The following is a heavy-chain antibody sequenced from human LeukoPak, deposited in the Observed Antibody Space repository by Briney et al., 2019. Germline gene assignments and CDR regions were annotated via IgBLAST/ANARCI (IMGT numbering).Heavy chain of an antibody. CDR2: IIPIFGTA. V-gene: IGHV1-69*13. D-gene: IGHD2-2*01. CDR3: AREDCSSTSCYEGMDYYYYYGMDV. Sequence: SVKVSCKASGGTFSSYAISWVRQAPGQGLEWMGGIIPIFGTANYAQKFQGRVTITADESTSTAYMELSSLRSEDAAVYYCAREDCSSTSCYEGMDYYYYYGMDVWGKGTTVTVSS. CDR1: GGTFSSYA. J-gene: IGHJ6*04.